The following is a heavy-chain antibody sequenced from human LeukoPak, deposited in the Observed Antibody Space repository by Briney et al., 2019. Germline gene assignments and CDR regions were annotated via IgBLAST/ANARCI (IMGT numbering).Heavy chain of an antibody. Sequence: PGGSLRLSCVASGFTFINYAMSWVRPAPGKGLEWVSTIYTTHFTYHADSVEGRFTGYRDDCKNTLYLQMNSLRAEDTALYYCAKDYLKGNGIYDAFDVWGQGTMVTVSS. CDR2: IYTTHFT. CDR1: GFTFINYA. D-gene: IGHD1-26*01. J-gene: IGHJ3*01. V-gene: IGHV3-23*01. CDR3: AKDYLKGNGIYDAFDV.